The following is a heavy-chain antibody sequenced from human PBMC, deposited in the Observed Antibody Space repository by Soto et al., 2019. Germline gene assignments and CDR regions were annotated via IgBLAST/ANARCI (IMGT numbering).Heavy chain of an antibody. J-gene: IGHJ5*02. CDR1: GFTFGSYA. Sequence: EMQLSESGGGLVQPGGSLRLSCAASGFTFGSYAMSGVRQAPGKGLEWVSAISGGGSGTYYADSVKGRFTISRDNSKKTLFLQMNSLRVEDTAIYYCAKDPKSTVRFNWFDPWGQGTLVTVSS. V-gene: IGHV3-23*01. CDR2: ISGGGSGT. CDR3: AKDPKSTVRFNWFDP. D-gene: IGHD2-8*02.